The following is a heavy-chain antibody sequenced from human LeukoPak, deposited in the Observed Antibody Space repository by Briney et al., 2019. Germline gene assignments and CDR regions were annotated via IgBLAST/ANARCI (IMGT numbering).Heavy chain of an antibody. J-gene: IGHJ4*02. CDR2: ISGSGSTM. V-gene: IGHV3-48*03. CDR3: AREEWEFDY. Sequence: GGSLRLSCAASGFTFSSYEMNWVRQAPGKGLEWVSYISGSGSTMYYADSVKGRFAISRDNAKNSLYLQMNSLRAEDTAVYYCAREEWEFDYWGQGTLVTVSS. D-gene: IGHD1-26*01. CDR1: GFTFSSYE.